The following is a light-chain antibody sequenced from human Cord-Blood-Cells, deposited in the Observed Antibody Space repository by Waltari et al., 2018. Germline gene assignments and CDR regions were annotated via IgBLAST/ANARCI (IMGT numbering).Light chain of an antibody. CDR2: DVS. Sequence: QSALTQPASVSGSPGQSITILCPGTSSDVGGYNYVSWYQQHPGKAPKLMIYDVSNRPSGVSNRFSGSKSGNTASLTISGLQAENEADYYCSSYTSSSTVVFGGGTKLTVL. CDR3: SSYTSSSTVV. V-gene: IGLV2-14*01. J-gene: IGLJ2*01. CDR1: SSDVGGYNY.